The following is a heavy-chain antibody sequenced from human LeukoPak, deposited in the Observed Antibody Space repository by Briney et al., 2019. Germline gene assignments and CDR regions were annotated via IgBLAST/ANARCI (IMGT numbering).Heavy chain of an antibody. V-gene: IGHV4-59*01. CDR3: ARVSEISPSYYYDSSGYYYFDY. D-gene: IGHD3-22*01. CDR1: GGSISSYF. J-gene: IGHJ4*02. CDR2: IYYSGST. Sequence: PSETLSLTCIVSGGSISSYFWSWIRQPPGKGLEWIGYIYYSGSTNYNPSLKSRVTISVDTSKNQFSLKLSSVTAADTAVYYCARVSEISPSYYYDSSGYYYFDYWGQGTLVTVSS.